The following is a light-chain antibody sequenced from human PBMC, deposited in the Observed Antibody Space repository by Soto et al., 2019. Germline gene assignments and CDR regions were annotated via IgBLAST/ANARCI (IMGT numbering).Light chain of an antibody. J-gene: IGKJ1*01. V-gene: IGKV3-20*01. CDR2: GAS. Sequence: EIVLTQSPGTLSLSPGESATLSCRATQSLSSNYLAWHQQKSGQAPRLLIYGASSRSTGIPDRFSGSGSGTDFSLTITRLEPEDFAVYYCQQFDTSPRTFGEGAKVDIK. CDR1: QSLSSNY. CDR3: QQFDTSPRT.